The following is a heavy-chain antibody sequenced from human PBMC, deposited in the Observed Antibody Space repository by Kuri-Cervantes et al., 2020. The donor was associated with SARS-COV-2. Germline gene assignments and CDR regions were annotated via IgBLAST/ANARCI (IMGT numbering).Heavy chain of an antibody. V-gene: IGHV3-30-3*01. Sequence: GESLKISCAASGFTFSSYAMHWVRQAPGKGLEWVAVISYDGSNKYYADSVKGRFTISRDNSKNTPYLQMNSLRAEDTAVYYCARDHRIAVAALDYWGQGTLVTVSS. J-gene: IGHJ4*02. CDR1: GFTFSSYA. D-gene: IGHD6-19*01. CDR3: ARDHRIAVAALDY. CDR2: ISYDGSNK.